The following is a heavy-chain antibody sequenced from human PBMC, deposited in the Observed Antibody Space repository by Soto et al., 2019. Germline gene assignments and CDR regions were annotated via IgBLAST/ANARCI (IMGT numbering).Heavy chain of an antibody. CDR3: ARDRLSVDTAMVYYYYYGMDV. CDR2: TYYRSKWYN. CDR1: GDSVSSNSAA. V-gene: IGHV6-1*01. J-gene: IGHJ6*02. Sequence: SQTLSLTCAISGDSVSSNSAACNWIRQSPSRGLEWLGRTYYRSKWYNDYAVSVKSRITINPDTSKNQFSLQLNSVTPEDTAVYYCARDRLSVDTAMVYYYYYGMDVWGQGTTVTVSS. D-gene: IGHD5-18*01.